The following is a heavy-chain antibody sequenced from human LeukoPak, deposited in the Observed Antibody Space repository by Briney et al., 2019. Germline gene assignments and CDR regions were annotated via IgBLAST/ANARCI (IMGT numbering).Heavy chain of an antibody. D-gene: IGHD2-2*01. CDR3: ARQKCTSTSCLTKNAFDI. CDR1: GSISGYY. V-gene: IGHV4-4*09. J-gene: IGHJ3*02. Sequence: SATLSLTCTVSGSISGYYWSWIRQPPGKGLEWIGYIYTSGSTNYNPSLESRATISVDTSKHQFSLDLSPVTAADTAVYYCARQKCTSTSCLTKNAFDIWGQGTMVTVSS. CDR2: IYTSGST.